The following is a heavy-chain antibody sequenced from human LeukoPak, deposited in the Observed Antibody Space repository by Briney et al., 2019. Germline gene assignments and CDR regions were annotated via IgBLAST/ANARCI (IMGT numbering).Heavy chain of an antibody. D-gene: IGHD6-6*01. CDR2: IIPILGIA. Sequence: SVKVSCKASGGTFSSYAISWVRQAPGQGLEWMGRIIPILGIANYAQKFQGRVTITAVKSTSTAYMELSSLRSEDTAVYYCARGTQKYSSSSEGYWGQGTLVTVSS. V-gene: IGHV1-69*04. CDR1: GGTFSSYA. J-gene: IGHJ4*02. CDR3: ARGTQKYSSSSEGY.